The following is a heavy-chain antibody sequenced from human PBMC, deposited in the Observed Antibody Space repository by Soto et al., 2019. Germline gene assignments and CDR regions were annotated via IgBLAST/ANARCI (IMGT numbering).Heavy chain of an antibody. CDR3: ASRDPGTSVDY. CDR1: GGSFTSNNW. CDR2: IYRTGST. J-gene: IGHJ4*02. V-gene: IGHV4-4*02. D-gene: IGHD1-7*01. Sequence: SETLSLTCAVSGGSFTSNNWWTWVRQPPGQGLEWIGEIYRTGSTNYNPSLKSRVTISLDKSENQFSLKVTSLTAADTAVYYGASRDPGTSVDYWGQGTLVTVSS.